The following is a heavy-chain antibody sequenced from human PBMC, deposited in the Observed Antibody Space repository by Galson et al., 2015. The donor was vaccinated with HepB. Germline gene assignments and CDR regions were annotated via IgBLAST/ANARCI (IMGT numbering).Heavy chain of an antibody. CDR2: IRSKAYGGTT. V-gene: IGHV3-49*03. J-gene: IGHJ4*02. D-gene: IGHD1-20*01. CDR3: TRDWTSLYNWNDGFVDY. Sequence: SLRLSCAASGFTFGDYAMSWFRQAPGKGLEWVGFIRSKAYGGTTEYAASVKGRFTISRDDSKSIAYLQMNSLKTEDTAVYYCTRDWTSLYNWNDGFVDYWGQGTLVTVSS. CDR1: GFTFGDYA.